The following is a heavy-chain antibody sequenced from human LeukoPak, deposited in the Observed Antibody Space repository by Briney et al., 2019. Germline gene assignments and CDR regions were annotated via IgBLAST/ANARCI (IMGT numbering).Heavy chain of an antibody. Sequence: PSETLSLTCTVSGGSISSYYWSWIRQPPGKGLEWIGYIHYSGGTDYNPSLKSRVTISVDTSKNQFSLKLSSVTAADTAVYYCAREGYGYDYFDYWGQGALVTVSS. V-gene: IGHV4-59*01. J-gene: IGHJ4*02. CDR1: GGSISSYY. CDR3: AREGYGYDYFDY. D-gene: IGHD5-18*01. CDR2: IHYSGGT.